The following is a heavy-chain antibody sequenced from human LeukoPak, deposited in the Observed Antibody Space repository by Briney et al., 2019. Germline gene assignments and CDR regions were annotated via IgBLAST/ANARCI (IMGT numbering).Heavy chain of an antibody. V-gene: IGHV4-59*01. D-gene: IGHD6-13*01. Sequence: PSETLSLTCTVSGGSIRNYYWSWIRQPPARGREGIGVIHYTGSTNYNPSLKSRVTIAVDTSKNKFSLKLTSVTAADTAVYYCARVEGYSSTWSPFDIWGQGTMVTVSS. J-gene: IGHJ3*02. CDR3: ARVEGYSSTWSPFDI. CDR1: GGSIRNYY. CDR2: IHYTGST.